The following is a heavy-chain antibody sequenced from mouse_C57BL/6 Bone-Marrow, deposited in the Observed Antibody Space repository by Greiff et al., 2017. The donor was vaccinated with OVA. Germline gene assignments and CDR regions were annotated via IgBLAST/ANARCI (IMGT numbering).Heavy chain of an antibody. CDR1: GFSLTSYG. D-gene: IGHD2-3*01. CDR3: AKHYYDGYSWFAY. Sequence: VQLQQSGPGLVAPSQSLSITCTVSGFSLTSYGVDWVRQPPGQGLEWLGVIWGGGSTNNNSALMSRLSISKDNSKSQFFLKMNSLQTDDTAMYYCAKHYYDGYSWFAYWGQGTLVTVSA. V-gene: IGHV2-9*01. J-gene: IGHJ3*01. CDR2: IWGGGST.